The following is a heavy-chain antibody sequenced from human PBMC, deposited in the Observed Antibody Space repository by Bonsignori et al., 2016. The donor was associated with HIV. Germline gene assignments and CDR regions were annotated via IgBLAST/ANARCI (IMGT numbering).Heavy chain of an antibody. Sequence: WIRQPPGKALEWLARIDWDDDTFYNASLKTRLTISKDTSKNQVVLTMTNMDPMDTATYYCARTSDVPISGVVTYTFDIWGPRDNGHRLL. J-gene: IGHJ3*02. CDR3: ARTSDVPISGVVTYTFDI. D-gene: IGHD3-3*01. V-gene: IGHV2-70*04. CDR2: IDWDDDT.